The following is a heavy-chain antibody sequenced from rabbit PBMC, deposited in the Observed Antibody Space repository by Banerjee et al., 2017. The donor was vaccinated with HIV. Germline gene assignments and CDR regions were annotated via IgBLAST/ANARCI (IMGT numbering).Heavy chain of an antibody. CDR3: ARSYAGYADYGYPTFNL. CDR1: GFTISRYH. CDR2: IYAGSSGST. D-gene: IGHD7-1*01. J-gene: IGHJ4*01. Sequence: QSLEESGGDLVKPGASLTLTCTASGFTISRYHMCWVRQAPGKGLEWIACIYAGSSGSTYYASWAKGRFTISKTSSTTVTLQMTSLTAADTATYFCARSYAGYADYGYPTFNLWGPGTLVTVS. V-gene: IGHV1S40*01.